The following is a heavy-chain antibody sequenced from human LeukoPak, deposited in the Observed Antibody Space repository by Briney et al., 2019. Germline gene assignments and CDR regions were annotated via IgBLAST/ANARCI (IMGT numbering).Heavy chain of an antibody. V-gene: IGHV3-7*01. Sequence: PGGSLRPSCAASGFTFSSSWMSWVRQAPGKGLGWVANIKQDGSEKYYVDSVKGRFTISRDNAKNSLYLQMNSLRAEDTAVYYCARFGELFYYFDYWGQGTLVTVSS. J-gene: IGHJ4*02. CDR2: IKQDGSEK. CDR1: GFTFSSSW. D-gene: IGHD3-10*01. CDR3: ARFGELFYYFDY.